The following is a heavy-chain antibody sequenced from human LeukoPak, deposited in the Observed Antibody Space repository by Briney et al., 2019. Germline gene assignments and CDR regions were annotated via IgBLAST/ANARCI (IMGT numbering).Heavy chain of an antibody. D-gene: IGHD3-10*01. J-gene: IGHJ6*02. CDR2: INPNSGGT. V-gene: IGHV1-2*02. CDR1: GYTFTGYY. Sequence: ASVKVSCKASGYTFTGYYMHWVRQAPGQGLEWMGWINPNSGGTNYAQKFQGRVTMTRDTSISTAYMELSSLRSDDTAVYYCARAGLLLWFGNYGMDVWGQGTTVTVSS. CDR3: ARAGLLLWFGNYGMDV.